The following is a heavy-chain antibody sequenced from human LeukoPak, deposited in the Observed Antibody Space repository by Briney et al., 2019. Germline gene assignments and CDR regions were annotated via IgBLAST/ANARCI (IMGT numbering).Heavy chain of an antibody. Sequence: ASVKVSCKASGYTFTSYGISWVRQAPGQGLEWMGWISAYNDNTNYAQKLQGRVTMTTDTSTSTAYMELRGLRSDDTAVYYCARDSPPSWYFDLWGRGTLVTVSS. V-gene: IGHV1-18*01. J-gene: IGHJ2*01. CDR2: ISAYNDNT. CDR1: GYTFTSYG. CDR3: ARDSPPSWYFDL.